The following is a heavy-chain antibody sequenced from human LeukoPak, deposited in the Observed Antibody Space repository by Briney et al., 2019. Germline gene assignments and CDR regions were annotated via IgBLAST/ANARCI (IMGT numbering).Heavy chain of an antibody. CDR1: GYTFTSYY. J-gene: IGHJ3*02. V-gene: IGHV1-18*04. CDR3: ARDKSANIDAFDI. Sequence: ASVKVSCKASGYTFTSYYMHWVRQAPGQGLEWMGWISAYNGNTNYAQKLQGRVTMTTDTSMSTAYMELRSLRSDDTAVYYCARDKSANIDAFDIWGQGTMVTVSS. CDR2: ISAYNGNT.